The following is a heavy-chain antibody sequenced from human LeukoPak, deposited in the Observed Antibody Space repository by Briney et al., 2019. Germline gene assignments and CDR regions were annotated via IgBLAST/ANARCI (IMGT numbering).Heavy chain of an antibody. Sequence: GGSLRLSCAASAFTFSDYILDWVRQAPGKGLEWIARIRRRTNSSTAEYAPSVKGRFIISRDDSKNSLYLHMNSLKSEDTAVYHCTRDGGDSIHSAFDIWGQGTMVTVSS. D-gene: IGHD3-16*01. CDR3: TRDGGDSIHSAFDI. V-gene: IGHV3-72*01. J-gene: IGHJ3*02. CDR1: AFTFSDYI. CDR2: IRRRTNSSTA.